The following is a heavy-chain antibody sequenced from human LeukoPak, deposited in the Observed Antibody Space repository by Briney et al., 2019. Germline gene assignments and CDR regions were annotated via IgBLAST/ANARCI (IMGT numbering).Heavy chain of an antibody. J-gene: IGHJ4*02. V-gene: IGHV3-66*01. CDR3: ARGGAARPDF. Sequence: PGGSLRLSCGASVFTVSSNYMRWVRQSPGKGLECVSVIYSGGSTYYADSGKGRFTISRDNAKNSLYLQMNSLRVEDTDVYYCARGGAARPDFWGQGPLVTVSS. D-gene: IGHD6-6*01. CDR2: IYSGGST. CDR1: VFTVSSNY.